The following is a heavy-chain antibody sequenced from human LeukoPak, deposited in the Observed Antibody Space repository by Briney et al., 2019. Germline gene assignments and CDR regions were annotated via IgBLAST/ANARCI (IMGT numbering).Heavy chain of an antibody. V-gene: IGHV3-11*01. Sequence: GGSLRLSCAASGFTFSDYYMSRIRQAPGKGLEWVSYISSSGSTIYYADSVKGRFTISRDNAKNSLYLQMNSLRAEDTAVYYCARDPYYYDSSGKTFDYWGQGTLVTVSS. J-gene: IGHJ4*02. CDR2: ISSSGSTI. CDR1: GFTFSDYY. D-gene: IGHD3-22*01. CDR3: ARDPYYYDSSGKTFDY.